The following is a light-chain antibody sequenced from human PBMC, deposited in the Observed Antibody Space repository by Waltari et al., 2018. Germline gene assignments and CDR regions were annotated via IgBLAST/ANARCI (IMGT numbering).Light chain of an antibody. CDR2: DAS. J-gene: IGKJ2*01. V-gene: IGKV3-11*01. CDR1: QSVSSY. Sequence: EIVLTQSPATLSLSPGERATLSCRASQSVSSYLAWYQQKPCHAPRLLIYDASNRATGIPARFSGSGSGTDFTLTISSLEPEDFAVYYCQQRSNSYTFGQGTKLEIK. CDR3: QQRSNSYT.